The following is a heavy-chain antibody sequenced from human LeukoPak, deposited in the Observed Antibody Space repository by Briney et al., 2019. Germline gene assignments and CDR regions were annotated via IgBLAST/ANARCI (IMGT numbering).Heavy chain of an antibody. Sequence: SETLSLTCTVSGGSINSSGYYWGWIRQPPGKGLEWIGSIFYSGNTYDNPSLKSRVTISVDTSKNQFSLKLNSVTAADTAVYYCARHRSKWLQSSFDYWGQGTLVTVSS. J-gene: IGHJ4*02. CDR3: ARHRSKWLQSSFDY. CDR1: GGSINSSGYY. V-gene: IGHV4-39*01. CDR2: IFYSGNT. D-gene: IGHD5-24*01.